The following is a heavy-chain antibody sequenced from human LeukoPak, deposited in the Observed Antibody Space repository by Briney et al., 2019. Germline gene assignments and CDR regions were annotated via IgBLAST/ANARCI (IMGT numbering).Heavy chain of an antibody. J-gene: IGHJ4*02. Sequence: RPAETLSLTCTVSGGSISNYYWSWIRQPAGKGLGWIGRIYPSGSTNYNPSLKSRVTMSIDTSKNQFSLKLSSVTAADTAVYYCARDYYDSGSYPFDYWGQGTLVTVSS. V-gene: IGHV4-4*07. D-gene: IGHD3-10*01. CDR1: GGSISNYY. CDR3: ARDYYDSGSYPFDY. CDR2: IYPSGST.